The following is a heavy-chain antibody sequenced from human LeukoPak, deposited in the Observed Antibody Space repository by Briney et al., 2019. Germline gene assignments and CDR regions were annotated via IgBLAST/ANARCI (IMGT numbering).Heavy chain of an antibody. V-gene: IGHV4-39*01. CDR2: IYYSGST. CDR3: ARVVVRGGTKLDY. CDR1: GGSISSSSYY. D-gene: IGHD3-10*01. J-gene: IGHJ4*02. Sequence: KPSETLSLTCPVSGGSISSSSYYWGWIRQPPGKGLEWIGSIYYSGSTYYNPSLKSRVTISVDTSKNQFSLKLSSVTAADTAVYYCARVVVRGGTKLDYWGQGTLVTVS.